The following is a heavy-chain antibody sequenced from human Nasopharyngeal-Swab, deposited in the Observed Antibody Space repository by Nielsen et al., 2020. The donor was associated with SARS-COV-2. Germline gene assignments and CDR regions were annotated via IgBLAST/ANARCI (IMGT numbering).Heavy chain of an antibody. CDR3: AREWIQLWSYYYYGMDV. Sequence: SDLLSLPFALYGGSFSGYSWSCTRDPPGKGLEWIGEINHSGSTNYNPSLKSRVTISVDTSKNQFSLKLSSVNAADTAVYYCAREWIQLWSYYYYGMDVWGQGTTVTVSS. V-gene: IGHV4-34*01. D-gene: IGHD5-18*01. J-gene: IGHJ6*02. CDR2: INHSGST. CDR1: GGSFSGYS.